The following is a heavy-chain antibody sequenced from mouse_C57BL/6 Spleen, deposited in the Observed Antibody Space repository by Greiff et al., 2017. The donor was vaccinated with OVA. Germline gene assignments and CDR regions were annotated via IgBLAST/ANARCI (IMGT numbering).Heavy chain of an antibody. V-gene: IGHV3-6*01. D-gene: IGHD2-4*01. CDR1: GYSITSGYY. J-gene: IGHJ2*01. CDR2: ISYDGSN. Sequence: EVQLQQSGPGLVKPSQSLSLTCSVTGYSITSGYYWNWIRQFPGNKLEWMGYISYDGSNNYNPSLKNRISITRDTSKNQFFLKLNSVTTEDTATYYCARDLYDYDVGYFDYWGQGTTLTVSS. CDR3: ARDLYDYDVGYFDY.